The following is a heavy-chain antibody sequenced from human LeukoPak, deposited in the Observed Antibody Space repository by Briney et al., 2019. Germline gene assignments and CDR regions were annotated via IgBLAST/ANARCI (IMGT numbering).Heavy chain of an antibody. V-gene: IGHV1-24*01. CDR2: FRPEDDDT. CDR3: PTRNPYDTSGYVYSSPTYFDL. D-gene: IGHD3-22*01. J-gene: IGHJ2*01. Sequence: ASVTVSCKVSGASLTELSIHWVRQAPGRGLEWMGGFRPEDDDTIYTQKFRGRVTVTEDTSTDTGYLDLRSLTSDDTAVYYCPTRNPYDTSGYVYSSPTYFDLWGRGTLVTVSP. CDR1: GASLTELS.